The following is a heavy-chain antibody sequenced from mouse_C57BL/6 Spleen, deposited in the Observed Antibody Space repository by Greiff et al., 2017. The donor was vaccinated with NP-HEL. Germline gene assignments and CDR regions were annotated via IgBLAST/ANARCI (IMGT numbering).Heavy chain of an antibody. CDR3: AREVVATDYAMDY. V-gene: IGHV1-82*01. Sequence: QVQLKESGPELVKPGASVKISCKASGYAFSSSWMNWVKQRPGKGLEWIGRIYPGDGDTNYNGKFKGKATLTADKSSSTAYMQLSSLTSEDSAVYFCAREVVATDYAMDYWGQGTSVTVSS. CDR2: IYPGDGDT. D-gene: IGHD1-1*01. J-gene: IGHJ4*01. CDR1: GYAFSSSW.